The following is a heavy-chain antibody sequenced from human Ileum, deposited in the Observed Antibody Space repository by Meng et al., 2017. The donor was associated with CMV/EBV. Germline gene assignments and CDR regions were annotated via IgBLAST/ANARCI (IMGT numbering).Heavy chain of an antibody. J-gene: IGHJ4*02. Sequence: ESLIISGASSGFTFSSYWMHWVRQAPGKGMVWVSRIYSDGSSTNYADSVKGRFTMSRDNARNTLSLQMNSRRAEDTAVYHCGRGGSTYFDYWGQGTLVTVSS. CDR3: GRGGSTYFDY. D-gene: IGHD6-13*01. CDR2: IYSDGSST. CDR1: GFTFSSYW. V-gene: IGHV3-74*01.